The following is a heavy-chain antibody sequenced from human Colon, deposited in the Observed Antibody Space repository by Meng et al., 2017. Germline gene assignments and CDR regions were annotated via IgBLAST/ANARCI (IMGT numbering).Heavy chain of an antibody. J-gene: IGHJ4*02. D-gene: IGHD2-15*01. CDR2: IFYSGRT. CDR3: VRERESYSGGEFEY. V-gene: IGHV4-39*07. Sequence: SETLSLTCNVSGDSISGSRYYWGWIRQSPGKGLEYIATIFYSGRTYYNPSLKSRVTMSVDTTNNQFSLKLSSVTAADTAVYYCVRERESYSGGEFEYWGQGTLVTVSS. CDR1: GDSISGSRYY.